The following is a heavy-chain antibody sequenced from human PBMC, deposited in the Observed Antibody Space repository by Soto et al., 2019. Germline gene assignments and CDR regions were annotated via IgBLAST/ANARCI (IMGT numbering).Heavy chain of an antibody. CDR3: ARAEATVTTSAFDI. Sequence: GGSLRLSCAASGFPVSSNYMSWVRQAPGKGLEWVSVIYSGGSTYYADSVKGRFTISRDNSKNTLYLQMNSLRAEDTAVYYCARAEATVTTSAFDIWGQGTMVT. CDR1: GFPVSSNY. D-gene: IGHD4-4*01. V-gene: IGHV3-66*01. CDR2: IYSGGST. J-gene: IGHJ3*02.